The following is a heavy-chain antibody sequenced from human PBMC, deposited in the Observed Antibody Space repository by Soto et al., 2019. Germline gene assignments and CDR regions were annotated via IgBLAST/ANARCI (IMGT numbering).Heavy chain of an antibody. Sequence: GGSLRLSCAASGFTVSSNYMSWVRQAPGKGLEWVSVIYSGGSTYYADSVKGRFTISRDNSKNTLYLQMNSLRAEDTAVYYCARATNYDFRAFDIWGQGTMVTVSS. CDR2: IYSGGST. V-gene: IGHV3-53*01. CDR3: ARATNYDFRAFDI. CDR1: GFTVSSNY. J-gene: IGHJ3*02. D-gene: IGHD3-3*01.